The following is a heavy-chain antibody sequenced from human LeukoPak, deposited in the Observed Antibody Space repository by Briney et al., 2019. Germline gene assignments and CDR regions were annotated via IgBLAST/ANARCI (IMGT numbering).Heavy chain of an antibody. CDR3: ARAVSYSFDY. D-gene: IGHD1-26*01. Sequence: GGSLRLSCAASGFTFSSYAMHWVRQAPGKGLEWVAVISYDGSNKYYADSVKGRFTISRDNSKNTLYLQMNSLRAEDTAVYYCARAVSYSFDYWGQGTLVTVSS. J-gene: IGHJ4*02. CDR2: ISYDGSNK. V-gene: IGHV3-30-3*01. CDR1: GFTFSSYA.